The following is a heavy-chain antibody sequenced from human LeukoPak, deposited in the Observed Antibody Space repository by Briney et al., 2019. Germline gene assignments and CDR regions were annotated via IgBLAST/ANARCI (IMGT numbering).Heavy chain of an antibody. CDR1: GCSFTSYW. Sequence: GESLKISCKGSGCSFTSYWIGWVRQMPGKGLEWMGIIYPGDSDTRYSPSFQGQVTISADKSISTAYLQWSSLKASDTAMYYCARHLLGYCSSTSCYYFDYWGQGTLVTVSS. V-gene: IGHV5-51*01. CDR2: IYPGDSDT. D-gene: IGHD2-2*01. CDR3: ARHLLGYCSSTSCYYFDY. J-gene: IGHJ4*02.